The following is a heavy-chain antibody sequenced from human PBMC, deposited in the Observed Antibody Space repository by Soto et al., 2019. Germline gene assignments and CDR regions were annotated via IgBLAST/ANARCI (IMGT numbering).Heavy chain of an antibody. J-gene: IGHJ6*02. CDR1: GYTFSTYA. CDR2: LNGGTGQT. D-gene: IGHD1-1*01. Sequence: ASVKVSCKASGYTFSTYAIHWVRQAPGQSLEWMGWLNGGTGQTRYSQRFQDRVTITRDTSASTAYMEVSSLRPEDTAVYYCARGKGMEENYYYYGMDIWSQGTTVTVS. V-gene: IGHV1-3*01. CDR3: ARGKGMEENYYYYGMDI.